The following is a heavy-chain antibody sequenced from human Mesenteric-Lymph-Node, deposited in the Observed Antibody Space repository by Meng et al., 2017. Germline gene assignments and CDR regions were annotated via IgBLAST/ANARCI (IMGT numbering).Heavy chain of an antibody. V-gene: IGHV3-23*01. CDR2: ISGSGGST. Sequence: GESLKISCAASGFTFSSYAMSWVRQAPGKGLEWVSAISGSGGSTYYADSVKGRFTISRDNAKNTLYLQMNSLRAEDTAVYYCARDRYCSSTSCHDFDNWGQGTLVTVSS. CDR1: GFTFSSYA. D-gene: IGHD2-2*01. J-gene: IGHJ4*02. CDR3: ARDRYCSSTSCHDFDN.